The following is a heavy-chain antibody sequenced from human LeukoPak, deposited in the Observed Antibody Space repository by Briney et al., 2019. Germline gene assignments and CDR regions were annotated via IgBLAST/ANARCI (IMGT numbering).Heavy chain of an antibody. J-gene: IGHJ5*02. CDR3: ARYRRAGQSGYWFDP. Sequence: SETLSLTCTVSGGSISSYYWSWIRQPPGKGLEWLGYIYYSGSTHYHPSLKSRVTMSVDTSKNQFSLKLTSVTAADTAVYYCARYRRAGQSGYWFDPWGQGTLVTVSS. CDR2: IYYSGST. D-gene: IGHD3-22*01. V-gene: IGHV4-59*01. CDR1: GGSISSYY.